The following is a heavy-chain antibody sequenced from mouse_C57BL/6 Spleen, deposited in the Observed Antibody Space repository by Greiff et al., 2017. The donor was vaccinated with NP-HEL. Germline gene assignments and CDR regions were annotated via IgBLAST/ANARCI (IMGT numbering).Heavy chain of an antibody. Sequence: VQLQQPGAELVMPGASVKLSCKASGYTFTSYWMDWVKQRPGQGLEWIGDIDPSDSYTNYNQKFKGKATLTVDKSSSTAYMQLSSLTSEDSAVYSCDRSGIFDYWGQGTTLTVSS. CDR1: GYTFTSYW. V-gene: IGHV1-69*01. D-gene: IGHD3-1*01. CDR3: DRSGIFDY. CDR2: IDPSDSYT. J-gene: IGHJ2*01.